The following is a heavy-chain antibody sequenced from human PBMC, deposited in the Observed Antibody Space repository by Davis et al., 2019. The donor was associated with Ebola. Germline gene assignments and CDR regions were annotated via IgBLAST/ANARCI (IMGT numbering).Heavy chain of an antibody. CDR2: ISGSGGST. V-gene: IGHV3-23*01. CDR1: GFTSSSYA. D-gene: IGHD6-19*01. J-gene: IGHJ2*01. Sequence: PGGSLRPSCPPPGFTSSSYAMSWFRQAPGKGLEWVSAISGSGGSTYYADSVKGRFTISRDNSKNTLYLQMNSLRAEDTAVYYCAKDLHRSSGRLTFGRYFDLWGRGTLVTVSS. CDR3: AKDLHRSSGRLTFGRYFDL.